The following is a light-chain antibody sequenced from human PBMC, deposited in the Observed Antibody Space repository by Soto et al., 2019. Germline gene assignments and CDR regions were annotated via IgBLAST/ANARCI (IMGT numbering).Light chain of an antibody. V-gene: IGKV1-8*01. CDR2: TAS. Sequence: AIRMTQSPSSLSAATGDRVTITCRASQGISSYLAWYQQKPGKAPKLLISTASTLQSGVPSRFSGSGSGTEFTLTISSLQPDDFATYYCQQYNSYSFGQGTKV. CDR3: QQYNSYS. J-gene: IGKJ1*01. CDR1: QGISSY.